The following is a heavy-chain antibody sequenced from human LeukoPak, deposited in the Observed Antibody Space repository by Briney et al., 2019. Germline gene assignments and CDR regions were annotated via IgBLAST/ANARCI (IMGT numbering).Heavy chain of an antibody. CDR2: ISSSSSYI. CDR3: ARDSLIAVAGTVDY. CDR1: GFTFSSYS. V-gene: IGHV3-21*01. Sequence: GGSLRLSCAASGFTFSSYSMNWVRQAPGKGLEWVSSISSSSSYIYYADSVKGRFTISRDNDKNSLYLQMNSLRAEDTAVYYCARDSLIAVAGTVDYWGQGTLVTVSS. J-gene: IGHJ4*02. D-gene: IGHD6-19*01.